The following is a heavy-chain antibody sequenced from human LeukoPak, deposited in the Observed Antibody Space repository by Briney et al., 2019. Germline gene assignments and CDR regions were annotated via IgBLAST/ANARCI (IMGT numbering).Heavy chain of an antibody. V-gene: IGHV3-30-3*01. CDR2: ISYDGSNK. CDR1: GFTFSSYA. J-gene: IGHJ5*02. Sequence: GGSLRLSCAASGFTFSSYAMHWVRQAPGKGLEWVAVISYDGSNKYYADSVKGRFTISRDNSKNTLHLQMNSLRAEDTAVYYCARGNFRYCSGGSCYWFDPWGQGTLVTVSS. CDR3: ARGNFRYCSGGSCYWFDP. D-gene: IGHD2-15*01.